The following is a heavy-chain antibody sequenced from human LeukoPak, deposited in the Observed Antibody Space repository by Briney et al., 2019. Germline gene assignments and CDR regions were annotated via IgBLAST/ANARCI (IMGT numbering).Heavy chain of an antibody. D-gene: IGHD3-16*01. V-gene: IGHV2-5*01. Sequence: SGPTLVNPTQTLTLTCTFSGFSLTTHGVGVGWVRQPPGKALGWLALIYWNDERRYSPSLKSRLTITRDTSKNQVVLTMTNVDAVDTGTYYCVHRYTVVLSEYFDYWGQGTLVTVSS. CDR3: VHRYTVVLSEYFDY. CDR2: IYWNDER. J-gene: IGHJ4*02. CDR1: GFSLTTHGVG.